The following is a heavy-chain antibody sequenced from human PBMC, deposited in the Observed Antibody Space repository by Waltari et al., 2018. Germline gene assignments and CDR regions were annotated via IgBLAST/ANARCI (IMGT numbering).Heavy chain of an antibody. CDR3: ARGGGGMIVVVITGYFDL. Sequence: QVQLVQSGAEVKKPGSSVKVSCKASGGPFSSYAISWVRPAPGQGLEWMGGIIPILGIANYAQKVQGRVTITADKSTSTAYMELSSLRSEDTAVYYCARGGGGMIVVVITGYFDLWGRGTLVTVSS. CDR1: GGPFSSYA. D-gene: IGHD3-22*01. V-gene: IGHV1-69*10. J-gene: IGHJ2*01. CDR2: IIPILGIA.